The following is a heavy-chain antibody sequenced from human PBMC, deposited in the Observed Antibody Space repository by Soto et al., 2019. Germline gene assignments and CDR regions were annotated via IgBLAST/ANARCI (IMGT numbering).Heavy chain of an antibody. D-gene: IGHD2-21*01. Sequence: DVQLVVSGGGIVQPGGSLSLSCEASGFTFNSYWMHWVRQAPGKELVWVSRINTDGTRTSYADSVKGRFTISRDNAKNTLYLQMHSPRAEDTAVYYCVRDLIPSGSSYLAYWGQGNLVTVSS. J-gene: IGHJ4*02. CDR2: INTDGTRT. CDR3: VRDLIPSGSSYLAY. V-gene: IGHV3-74*01. CDR1: GFTFNSYW.